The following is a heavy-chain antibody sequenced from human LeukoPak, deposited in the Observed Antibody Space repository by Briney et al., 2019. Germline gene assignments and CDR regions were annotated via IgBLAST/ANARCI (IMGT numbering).Heavy chain of an antibody. V-gene: IGHV1-69*04. J-gene: IGHJ4*02. Sequence: SVKVSCKASGGTFSSYAISWVRQAPGQGLEWMGRIIPILGIANYAQKCQGRVTITADKSTSTAYMELSSLRSEDTAVYYCARSSGSYRIHYWGQGTLVTVSS. CDR2: IIPILGIA. CDR3: ARSSGSYRIHY. CDR1: GGTFSSYA. D-gene: IGHD1-26*01.